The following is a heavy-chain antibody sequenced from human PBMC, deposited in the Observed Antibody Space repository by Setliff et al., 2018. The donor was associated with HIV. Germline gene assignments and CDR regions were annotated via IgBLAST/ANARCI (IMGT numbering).Heavy chain of an antibody. CDR1: GFTFSSYA. D-gene: IGHD2-2*03. CDR3: AKDRIGYCSSISCPGGFDY. CDR2: ISGSGGST. V-gene: IGHV3-23*01. J-gene: IGHJ4*02. Sequence: GGSLRLSCAASGFTFSSYAMAWVRQAPGKGLEWVSAISGSGGSTYYADSVKGRFTISRDKSKNTVYLQMYSLRAEDTALYYCAKDRIGYCSSISCPGGFDYWGQGALVTVSS.